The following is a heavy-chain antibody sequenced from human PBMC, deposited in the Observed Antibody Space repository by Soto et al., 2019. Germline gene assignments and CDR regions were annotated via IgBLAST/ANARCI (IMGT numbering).Heavy chain of an antibody. CDR1: GYTFTNYG. CDR3: ARDRQNYGSFDY. CDR2: INSYNGIT. V-gene: IGHV1-18*01. Sequence: QVQLVQSGAEVKKPGASVKVPCKASGYTFTNYGISWVRQAPGQGLEWMGWINSYNGITNNAQNFQGRVTMTTDTSTNTAYMELRSLRSDDTAVYYCARDRQNYGSFDYWGRGTLVTVSS. J-gene: IGHJ4*02. D-gene: IGHD4-17*01.